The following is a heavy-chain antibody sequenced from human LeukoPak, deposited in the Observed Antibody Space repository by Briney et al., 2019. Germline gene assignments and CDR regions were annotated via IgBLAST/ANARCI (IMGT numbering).Heavy chain of an antibody. D-gene: IGHD3-22*01. J-gene: IGHJ4*02. CDR3: ARDFGPDSSGYLY. CDR2: IYYSGST. Sequence: SETLSLTCTVSGGSISSSSYYWGWIRQPPGKGLEWIGSIYYSGSTYYNPSLKSRVTISVDTSKNQFSLKLSSVTAADTAVYYCARDFGPDSSGYLYWGQGTLVTVSS. CDR1: GGSISSSSYY. V-gene: IGHV4-39*07.